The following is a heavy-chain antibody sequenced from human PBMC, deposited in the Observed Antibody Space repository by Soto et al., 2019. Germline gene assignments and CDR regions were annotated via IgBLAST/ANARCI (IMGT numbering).Heavy chain of an antibody. V-gene: IGHV3-73*01. D-gene: IGHD3-10*01. CDR2: IRSKANNYAT. CDR1: GFTFSGSS. CDR3: AWFAKVSDGMDV. J-gene: IGHJ6*02. Sequence: EVQLLESGGGLVQPGESLRLSCAVSGFTFSGSSMHWVRQASGKGLEWVGRIRSKANNYATAYAASLKGRFTISRDDSKNTAYLQMNSLKTEDTAVYYCAWFAKVSDGMDVWGQGTTVTVSS.